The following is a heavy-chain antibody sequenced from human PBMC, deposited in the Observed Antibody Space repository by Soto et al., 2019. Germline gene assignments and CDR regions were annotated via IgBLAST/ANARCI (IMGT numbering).Heavy chain of an antibody. CDR3: AREPMVRAAHGLDI. D-gene: IGHD3-10*01. V-gene: IGHV1-2*02. J-gene: IGHJ3*02. CDR2: INPNSVGT. CDR1: GYTFTGHY. Sequence: QVQLVQSGAEVKKPGASVKVSCKASGYTFTGHYMHWVRQAPGQGLEWMGWINPNSVGTNYAQKFQGRVTMTRDTSISTAYMELSRLRSDDTAVYYCAREPMVRAAHGLDIWGQGTMVTVSS.